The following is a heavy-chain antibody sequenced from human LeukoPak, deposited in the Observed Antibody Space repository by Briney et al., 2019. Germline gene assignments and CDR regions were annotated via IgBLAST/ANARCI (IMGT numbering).Heavy chain of an antibody. CDR2: INHSGST. J-gene: IGHJ4*02. CDR1: GGSFSGDY. D-gene: IGHD3-22*01. V-gene: IGHV4-34*01. CDR3: ARTTYYYDSSGYSY. Sequence: MTSETLSLTCAVYGGSFSGDYWSWIRQPPGKGLEWIGEINHSGSTNYNPSLKSRVTISVDTSKNQFSLKLSSVTAADTAVYYCARTTYYYDSSGYSYWGQGTLVTVSS.